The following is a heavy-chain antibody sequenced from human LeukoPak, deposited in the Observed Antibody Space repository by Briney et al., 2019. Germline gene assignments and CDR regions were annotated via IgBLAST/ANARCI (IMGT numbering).Heavy chain of an antibody. J-gene: IGHJ5*02. V-gene: IGHV4-38-2*02. CDR3: ARGPYIVVVPAASVLDNWFDP. D-gene: IGHD2-2*01. CDR2: IYHSGST. Sequence: SETLSLTCTVSGYSISSGYYWGWIRQPPGKGLEWIGSIYHSGSTYYNPSLKSRVTISVDTSKNQFSLKLSSVTAADTAVYYCARGPYIVVVPAASVLDNWFDPWGQGTLVTVSS. CDR1: GYSISSGYY.